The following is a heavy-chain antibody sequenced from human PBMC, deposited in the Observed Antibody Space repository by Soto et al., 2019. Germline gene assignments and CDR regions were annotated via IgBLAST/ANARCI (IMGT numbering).Heavy chain of an antibody. Sequence: QVQLVQSGAEVKKPGSSVKVSCKASGGTFSSYAISWVRQAPGQGLEWMGGIIPIFGTADYAQKFQGRVTMTADESTRTAYMELSSLRSADTAVYYCASLIAAAGPPHSPRYYYGMDVWGQGTTVTVSS. CDR3: ASLIAAAGPPHSPRYYYGMDV. J-gene: IGHJ6*02. CDR1: GGTFSSYA. CDR2: IIPIFGTA. D-gene: IGHD6-13*01. V-gene: IGHV1-69*12.